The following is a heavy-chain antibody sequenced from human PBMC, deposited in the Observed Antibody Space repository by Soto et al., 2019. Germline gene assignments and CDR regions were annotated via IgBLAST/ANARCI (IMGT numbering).Heavy chain of an antibody. CDR2: IYYSGNT. CDR3: ARMRVVGEGAYYHMDV. V-gene: IGHV4-59*01. J-gene: IGHJ6*04. Sequence: QVQLQESGPGLVKPSETLSLTCSVSGGSTNGYYWSWVRQTPEKGLECIGYIYYSGNTFYNPSLQSRVTMSVDTSKNLFSLRLSSVSAADTAVYYCARMRVVGEGAYYHMDVWGKGTTVTASS. CDR1: GGSTNGYY. D-gene: IGHD2-21*01.